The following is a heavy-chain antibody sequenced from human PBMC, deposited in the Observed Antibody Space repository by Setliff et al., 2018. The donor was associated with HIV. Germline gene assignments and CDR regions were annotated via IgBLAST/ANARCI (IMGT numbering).Heavy chain of an antibody. V-gene: IGHV3-9*01. CDR3: ARWRWQQSEFDC. Sequence: GGSLRLSCAASGFTFDDYAMHWVRQAPGKGLEWVSGITWNSGSIGYVDSVKGRFTISRDNAKNSLYLQMNSLRTDDTAVYYCARWRWQQSEFDCWGHGTLVTV. D-gene: IGHD3-3*01. CDR1: GFTFDDYA. CDR2: ITWNSGSI. J-gene: IGHJ4*01.